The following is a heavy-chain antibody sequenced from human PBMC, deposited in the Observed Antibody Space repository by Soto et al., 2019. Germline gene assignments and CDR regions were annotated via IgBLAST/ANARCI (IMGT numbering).Heavy chain of an antibody. CDR3: STSVYCSTTRCYYYYGLDV. Sequence: QVQLVQSGAEVKKPGSSVKVSCKVSGGTFSSHSINWVRQAPGQGPEWMGGIIPIFGTGNYAQKFQGRVTITEDESTSTAYMELSNLTSEDTALYYCSTSVYCSTTRCYYYYGLDVWGQGTTVIVSS. J-gene: IGHJ6*02. CDR2: IIPIFGTG. CDR1: GGTFSSHS. D-gene: IGHD2-2*01. V-gene: IGHV1-69*01.